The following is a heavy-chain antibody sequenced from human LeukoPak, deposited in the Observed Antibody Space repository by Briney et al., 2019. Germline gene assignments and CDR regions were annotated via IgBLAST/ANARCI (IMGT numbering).Heavy chain of an antibody. D-gene: IGHD3-10*02. CDR2: ISSNGGST. CDR3: AELGITMIGGV. J-gene: IGHJ6*04. Sequence: GGSLRLSCAASGFTFSSYAMHWVRQAPGKGLEYVSAISSNGGSTYYANSVKGRFTISRDNSKNTLYLQMGSLRAEDTAVYYCAELGITMIGGVWGKGTTVTISS. CDR1: GFTFSSYA. V-gene: IGHV3-64*01.